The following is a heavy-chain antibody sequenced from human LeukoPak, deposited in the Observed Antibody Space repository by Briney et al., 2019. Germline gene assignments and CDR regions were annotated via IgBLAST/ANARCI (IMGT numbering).Heavy chain of an antibody. J-gene: IGHJ4*02. CDR2: TRNKADTYTT. Sequence: GGSLRLSCAASGFTFSDHYMDWVRQAPGKGLEWVGRTRNKADTYTTHYAASVEGRFTISRGDSKNSLYLQMNSLKTEDTAVYYCAHLGGVVTATTDFGYWGQGTLVTVSS. CDR3: AHLGGVVTATTDFGY. D-gene: IGHD2-2*01. CDR1: GFTFSDHY. V-gene: IGHV3-72*01.